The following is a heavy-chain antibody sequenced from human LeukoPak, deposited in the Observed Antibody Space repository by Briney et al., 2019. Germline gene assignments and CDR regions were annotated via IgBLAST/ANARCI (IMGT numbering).Heavy chain of an antibody. Sequence: SQTLSLTCAISGDSVSSNSAAWNWIRQSPSRGLEWLGRTYYRSKWYNDYAVSVKSRITINPDTSKNQFSLQLNSVTPEDTVVYYCARDIYNWNYPLYYYYYMDVWGKGTTVTVSS. D-gene: IGHD1-7*01. CDR1: GDSVSSNSAA. CDR3: ARDIYNWNYPLYYYYYMDV. J-gene: IGHJ6*03. V-gene: IGHV6-1*01. CDR2: TYYRSKWYN.